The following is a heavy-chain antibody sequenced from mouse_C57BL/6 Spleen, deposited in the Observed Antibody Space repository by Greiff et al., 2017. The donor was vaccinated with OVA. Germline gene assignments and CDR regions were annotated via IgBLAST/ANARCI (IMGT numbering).Heavy chain of an antibody. V-gene: IGHV1-69*01. CDR2: IDPSDSYT. J-gene: IGHJ2*01. CDR3: ARGYYGSSFDY. D-gene: IGHD1-1*01. Sequence: QVQLQQPGAELVMPGASVKLSCKASGYTFTSYWMHWVKQRPGQGLEWIGEIDPSDSYTNYNQKFKGKSTLTVDKSSSTAYMQLSSLTSEDSAVYYCARGYYGSSFDYWGQGITLTVSS. CDR1: GYTFTSYW.